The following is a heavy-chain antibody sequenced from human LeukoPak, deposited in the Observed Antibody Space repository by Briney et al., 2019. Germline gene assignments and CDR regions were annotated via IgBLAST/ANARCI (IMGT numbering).Heavy chain of an antibody. CDR3: ARDGWQLSNWFDP. CDR1: GYTFTSHG. CDR2: ISAYNGNT. V-gene: IGHV1-18*01. D-gene: IGHD6-13*01. Sequence: ASVKVSCKASGYTFTSHGISWVRQAPGQRLEWMGWISAYNGNTNYAQKLQDRVIMTTDTSTSTAYMELMSLRSDDTAVYYCARDGWQLSNWFDPWGQGTLVTVSS. J-gene: IGHJ5*02.